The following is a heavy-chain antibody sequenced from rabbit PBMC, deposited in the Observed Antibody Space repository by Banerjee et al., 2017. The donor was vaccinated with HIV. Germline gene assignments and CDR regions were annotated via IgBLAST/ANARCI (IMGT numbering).Heavy chain of an antibody. CDR3: ARKPNDIASANFGL. CDR1: GFDFSSNA. Sequence: QEQLVESGGGLVQPEGSLTLTCKASGFDFSSNAMCWVRQAPGKGLEWIACIYTGTSGTTYYASWAKGRFTISKTSSTTVTLQMTSLTAADTATYFCARKPNDIASANFGLWGQGTLVT. J-gene: IGHJ4*01. CDR2: IYTGTSGTT. D-gene: IGHD5-1*01. V-gene: IGHV1S45*01.